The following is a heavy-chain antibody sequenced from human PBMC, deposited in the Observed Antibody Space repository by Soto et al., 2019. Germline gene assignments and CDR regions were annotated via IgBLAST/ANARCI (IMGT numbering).Heavy chain of an antibody. CDR1: GGTFSSYA. J-gene: IGHJ6*02. V-gene: IGHV1-69*01. CDR3: ARAYCSSTSCYTFGWTYYGMDV. CDR2: IIPIFGTA. D-gene: IGHD2-2*02. Sequence: QVQLVQSGAEVKKPGSSVKVSCKASGGTFSSYAISWVRQAPGQGLEWMGGIIPIFGTANYAQKFQGRVTITADESTSTAYMALSSLRSEDTAVYYCARAYCSSTSCYTFGWTYYGMDVWGQGTTVTVSS.